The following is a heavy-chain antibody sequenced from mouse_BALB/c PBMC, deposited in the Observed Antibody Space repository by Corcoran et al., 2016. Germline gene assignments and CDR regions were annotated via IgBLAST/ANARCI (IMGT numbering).Heavy chain of an antibody. D-gene: IGHD1-1*01. CDR2: INTYTGEP. CDR1: GYTFTNYG. CDR3: ANYYGSSFAY. J-gene: IGHJ3*01. Sequence: QIQLVQSGPERKKPGETVKISCKASGYTFTNYGINWVKQAPGKGLKWMGWINTYTGEPTYADDFKGRFAFSLETSASTAYLQINNLKNEDTATYFCANYYGSSFAYWGQGTLVTVSA. V-gene: IGHV9-3-1*01.